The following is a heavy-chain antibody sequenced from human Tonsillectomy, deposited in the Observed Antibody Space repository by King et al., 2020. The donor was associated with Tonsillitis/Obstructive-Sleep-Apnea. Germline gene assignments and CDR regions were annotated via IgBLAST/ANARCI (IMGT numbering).Heavy chain of an antibody. V-gene: IGHV5-51*01. J-gene: IGHJ6*03. CDR2: IYPGDSDT. D-gene: IGHD3-3*01. CDR3: ARRRANSDFWSGYYNPGANYYYYMDV. Sequence: EEQLVQSGAEVKKPGESLKISCKASGYSFTSYWIGWVRQMPGKGLEWMGIIYPGDSDTRYSPSFRGQVTISADKSISTAYLQWSSLKASDTAIYYCARRRANSDFWSGYYNPGANYYYYMDVWGKGTTVTVSS. CDR1: GYSFTSYW.